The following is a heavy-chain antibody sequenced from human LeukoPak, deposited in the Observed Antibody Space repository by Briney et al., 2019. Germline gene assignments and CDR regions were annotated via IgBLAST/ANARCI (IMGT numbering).Heavy chain of an antibody. CDR1: GFTFSNYA. V-gene: IGHV3-64D*08. J-gene: IGHJ4*02. CDR2: ISTNGGSR. D-gene: IGHD3-22*01. Sequence: GGSLRLSCSASGFTFSNYAMHWVRQAPGKGLEYVSGISTNGGSRYYADSVKGRLTVSRDNSKNTLYLQMSSLRSEDTAVYYCVKGGIAVVIPFDFWGQGTLVTVSS. CDR3: VKGGIAVVIPFDF.